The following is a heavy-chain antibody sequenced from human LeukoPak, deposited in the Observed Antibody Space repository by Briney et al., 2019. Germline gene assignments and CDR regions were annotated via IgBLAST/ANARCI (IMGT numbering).Heavy chain of an antibody. V-gene: IGHV3-23*01. CDR2: ISGSGGST. CDR1: GFTFSSYW. CDR3: AKDLRGESGSYYAFDY. J-gene: IGHJ4*02. Sequence: GSLRLSCAASGFTFSSYWMSWVRQAPGKGLEWVSAISGSGGSTYYADSVKGRFTISRDNSKNTLYLQMNSLRAEDTAVYYCAKDLRGESGSYYAFDYWGQGTLVTVSS. D-gene: IGHD1-26*01.